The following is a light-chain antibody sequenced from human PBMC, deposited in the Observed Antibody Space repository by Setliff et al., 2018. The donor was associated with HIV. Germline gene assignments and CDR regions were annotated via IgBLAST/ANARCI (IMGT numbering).Light chain of an antibody. CDR2: DVT. J-gene: IGLJ2*01. CDR1: SSDIGSSNL. V-gene: IGLV2-23*02. Sequence: ALTQPASVSGSPGQSITMSCTGTSSDIGSSNLVSWYQQRPGEAPKLMIYDVTRRPSGVSNRISGSKSGNTASLTISGLQAEDEADYYCCSYTDTTNFVIFGGGTKVTVL. CDR3: CSYTDTTNFVI.